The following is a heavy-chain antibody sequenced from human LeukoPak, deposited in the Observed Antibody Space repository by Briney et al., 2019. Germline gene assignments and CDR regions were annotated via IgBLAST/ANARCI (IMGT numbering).Heavy chain of an antibody. J-gene: IGHJ6*03. CDR1: GFTFSIYE. D-gene: IGHD5-18*01. Sequence: GGSLRLSCAASGFTFSIYEMNWVRQAPGKGLEWVSYISSIGSTVYYAESVKGRFTISRDNSKNTLYLQMNSLRAEDSAVYYCARTVDTAMGFYYYYMDVWGKGTTVTVSS. CDR3: ARTVDTAMGFYYYYMDV. CDR2: ISSIGSTV. V-gene: IGHV3-48*03.